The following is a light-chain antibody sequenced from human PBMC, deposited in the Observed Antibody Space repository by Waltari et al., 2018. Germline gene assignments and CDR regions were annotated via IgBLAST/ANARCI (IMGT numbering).Light chain of an antibody. CDR2: CAS. CDR3: QQYYSTPQT. CDR1: QTILYTSNNKNY. V-gene: IGKV4-1*01. Sequence: DIVMTQSPDSLAVSLGERATINCKSSQTILYTSNNKNYLACDQLLPGPPPKLLLYCASTREYGVPDRFSGSGSGTDFTLTISSLQAEDVALYYCQQYYSTPQTFGQGTKVEIK. J-gene: IGKJ1*01.